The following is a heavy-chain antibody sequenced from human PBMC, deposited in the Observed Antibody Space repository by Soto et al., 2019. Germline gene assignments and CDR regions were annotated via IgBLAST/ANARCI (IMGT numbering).Heavy chain of an antibody. CDR1: GGFVSSGSYY. CDR2: MSHSGGT. V-gene: IGHV4-34*01. CDR3: ARVERGTATTVVDAFDI. D-gene: IGHD1-1*01. J-gene: IGHJ3*02. Sequence: QVQLQQWGAGLLKPSETLSLPCAVYGGFVSSGSYYWSWIRQPPGKGLEWIGEMSHSGGTHFTPSLKSRVTISVDTSKNQFSLKMSSVTAADPALYYCARVERGTATTVVDAFDIWGPGTMVTVSS.